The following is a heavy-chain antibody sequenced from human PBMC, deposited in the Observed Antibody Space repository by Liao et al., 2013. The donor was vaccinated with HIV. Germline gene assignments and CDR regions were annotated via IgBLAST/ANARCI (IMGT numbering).Heavy chain of an antibody. D-gene: IGHD2-8*01. Sequence: QAQLQQWGAGLLKPSETLSLTCAVFGGSFTGSYRNWIRQAPGEGLEWIGEINHTGSTNYNPSLKSRVTISMDTSKNQFSLNLTSVTAADTAVYYCARGVKWADAFDLWGQGTVVIVSS. CDR1: GGSFTGSY. V-gene: IGHV4-34*01. CDR3: ARGVKWADAFDL. J-gene: IGHJ3*01. CDR2: INHTGST.